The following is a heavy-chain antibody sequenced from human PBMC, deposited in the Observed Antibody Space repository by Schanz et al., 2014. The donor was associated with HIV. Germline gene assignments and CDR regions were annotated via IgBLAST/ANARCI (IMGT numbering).Heavy chain of an antibody. V-gene: IGHV3-23*01. CDR1: GFTFNNYA. CDR2: ISESGGRS. CDR3: AKPEYDSRGNSQSHFDS. Sequence: EVQLLDSWGGLVQPGGSLRLSCVASGFTFNNYAMTWVRQAPGKGLEWVSSISESGGRSYYADSVNGRFTISRDNSKNTLYLQMTTLRTEDTAVYYCAKPEYDSRGNSQSHFDSWGQGTLVTVSS. J-gene: IGHJ4*02. D-gene: IGHD3-22*01.